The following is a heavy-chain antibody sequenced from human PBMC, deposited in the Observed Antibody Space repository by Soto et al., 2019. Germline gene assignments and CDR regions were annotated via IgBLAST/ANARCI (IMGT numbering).Heavy chain of an antibody. CDR1: GYTPTEIS. J-gene: IGHJ6*02. V-gene: IGHV1-24*01. CDR3: ATDRKERFTMVGGVITPGSYHYYSGMDV. Sequence: ASVKVSRKVSGYTPTEISMHWVRQAPGKGLGGRGGFDPKDGETFYEQKSQGRFTMTEDTSTDTAYMELSSLRSEATAVYYCATDRKERFTMVGGVITPGSYHYYSGMDVWG. CDR2: FDPKDGET. D-gene: IGHD3-10*01.